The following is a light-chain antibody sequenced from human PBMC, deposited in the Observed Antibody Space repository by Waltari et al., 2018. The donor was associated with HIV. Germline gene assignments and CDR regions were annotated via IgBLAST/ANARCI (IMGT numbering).Light chain of an antibody. CDR1: QSVSSNY. CDR2: AAS. J-gene: IGKJ3*01. CDR3: QQYGTSPFT. Sequence: EIVLTQSPDTLSLSPGARATLSCRASQSVSSNYLAWYQQKPGQAPRLLIYAASRRATGIPDRCSCSGSGTDFTLTINRLEPEDFAVYYCQQYGTSPFTFGPGTKVDIK. V-gene: IGKV3-20*01.